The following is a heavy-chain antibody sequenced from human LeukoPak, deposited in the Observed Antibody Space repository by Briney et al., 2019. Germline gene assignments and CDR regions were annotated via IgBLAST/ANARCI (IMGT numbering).Heavy chain of an antibody. CDR3: ARALSLWLSNFDY. CDR2: ISYDGSNK. V-gene: IGHV3-30*03. J-gene: IGHJ4*02. Sequence: GGSLRLSCAASGFTFSDYYMSWIRQAPGKGLEWVAVISYDGSNKYYADSVKGRFTISRDNSKNTLYLQMNSLRAEDTAVYYCARALSLWLSNFDYWGQGTLVTVSS. CDR1: GFTFSDYY. D-gene: IGHD5-18*01.